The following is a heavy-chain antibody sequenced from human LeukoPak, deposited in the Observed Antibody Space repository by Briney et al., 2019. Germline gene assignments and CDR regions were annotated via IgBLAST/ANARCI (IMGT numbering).Heavy chain of an antibody. J-gene: IGHJ6*02. V-gene: IGHV3-49*04. CDR2: IRSKAYGGTT. Sequence: GRSLRLSCTASGFTFGDYAMSWVRQAPGKGLEWVGFIRSKAYGGTTEYTASVKGRFTISRDDSKSIAYLQMNSLKTEDTAVYYCTRVGVAAAGRGYYYYGMDVWGQGTTVTVSS. D-gene: IGHD6-13*01. CDR1: GFTFGDYA. CDR3: TRVGVAAAGRGYYYYGMDV.